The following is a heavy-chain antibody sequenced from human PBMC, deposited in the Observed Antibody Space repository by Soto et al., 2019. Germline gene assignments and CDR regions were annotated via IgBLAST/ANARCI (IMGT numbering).Heavy chain of an antibody. V-gene: IGHV4-39*01. CDR1: GGSISGRSYY. CDR2: IYYSGST. J-gene: IGHJ5*02. Sequence: SETLSLTCTVSGGSISGRSYYWGWIRQSPGKGLEWIGSIYYSGSTYYNPSLKSRVSISVDTSKNQFSMRLISVTAADTAVYYCARLIWYYDDSSGFWSPWGQGTLVTVSS. CDR3: ARLIWYYDDSSGFWSP. D-gene: IGHD3-22*01.